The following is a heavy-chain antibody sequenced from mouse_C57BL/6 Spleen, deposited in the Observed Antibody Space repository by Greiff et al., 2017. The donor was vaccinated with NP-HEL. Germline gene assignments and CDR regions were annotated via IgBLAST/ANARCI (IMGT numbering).Heavy chain of an antibody. CDR3: ALTTVVAYPDAMDY. CDR1: GYTFTSYW. CDR2: IYPGSGST. V-gene: IGHV1-55*01. Sequence: QVQLQQPGAELVKPGASVKMSCKASGYTFTSYWITWVKQRPGQGLEWIGDIYPGSGSTNYNEKFKSKATLTVDTSSSTAYMQLSSLTSEDSAVYYCALTTVVAYPDAMDYWGQGTSVTVSS. D-gene: IGHD1-1*01. J-gene: IGHJ4*01.